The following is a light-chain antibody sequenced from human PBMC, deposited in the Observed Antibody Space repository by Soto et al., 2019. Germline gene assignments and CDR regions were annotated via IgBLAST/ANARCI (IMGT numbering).Light chain of an antibody. CDR1: RDVGSD. CDR3: LQDYGDSWT. CDR2: AAS. Sequence: AVQMNKSLSSLSASVGERVTITCRASRDVGSDVSWYQQKPGQATKLVIYAASNLYTGVPSRFSGRRSGTEFTLTISSLQPEEFASYYCLQDYGDSWTVGQGNKVDIK. V-gene: IGKV1-6*01. J-gene: IGKJ1*01.